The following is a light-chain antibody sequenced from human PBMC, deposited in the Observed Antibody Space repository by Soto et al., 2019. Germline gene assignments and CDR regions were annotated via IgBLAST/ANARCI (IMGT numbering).Light chain of an antibody. J-gene: IGKJ3*01. CDR2: AAS. V-gene: IGKV1-39*01. Sequence: DIQMTQSPSSLSASVGDRVTITCRASQSISSYLNWYQQKPGKDPKLLIYAASSLQSGVPSRFSGSGSGTDFTLTISSLQPEDFATYYCQQSYSTPPGFGPGTKVDIK. CDR1: QSISSY. CDR3: QQSYSTPPG.